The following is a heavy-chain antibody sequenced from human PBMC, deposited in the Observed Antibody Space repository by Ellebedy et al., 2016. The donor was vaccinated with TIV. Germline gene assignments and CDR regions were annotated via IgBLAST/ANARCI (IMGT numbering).Heavy chain of an antibody. V-gene: IGHV1-18*01. J-gene: IGHJ4*02. Sequence: AASVKVSCKASGYTFNNYGINWVRQEPGQGLEWMGWIYPSSDDNYSAQSLQGRLTMTTDTSTTTVYMELRSLRSDDTAVYYCARDYPYYESGNYWGQGTLVTVSS. CDR3: ARDYPYYESGNY. CDR1: GYTFNNYG. D-gene: IGHD3-22*01. CDR2: IYPSSDDN.